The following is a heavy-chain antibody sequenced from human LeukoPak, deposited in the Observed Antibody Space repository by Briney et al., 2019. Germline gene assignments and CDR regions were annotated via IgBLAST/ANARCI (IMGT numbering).Heavy chain of an antibody. J-gene: IGHJ2*01. CDR1: GFTFSSHS. V-gene: IGHV3-64D*09. CDR3: VKKLNDWYFDL. D-gene: IGHD3-10*01. CDR2: INSNGGST. Sequence: PGGSLRLSCSASGFTFSSHSMHWVRQAPGKGLEYVSAINSNGGSTYYADSVKGRLTISRDNSKNTLYLQMSSLRVEDTAMYHCVKKLNDWYFDLWGRGTLVTVSS.